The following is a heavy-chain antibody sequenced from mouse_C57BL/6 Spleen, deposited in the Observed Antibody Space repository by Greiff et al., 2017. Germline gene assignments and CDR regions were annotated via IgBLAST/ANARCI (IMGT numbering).Heavy chain of an antibody. V-gene: IGHV1-15*01. CDR2: IDPETGGT. CDR3: TRSGDYGLDY. D-gene: IGHD2-4*01. CDR1: GYTFTDYE. J-gene: IGHJ2*01. Sequence: QVQLKQSGAELVRPGASVTLSCKASGYTFTDYEMHWVKQTPVHGLEWIGAIDPETGGTAYNQKFKGKAILTADKSSSTAYMELRSLTSEDSAVYYCTRSGDYGLDYWGQGTTLTVSS.